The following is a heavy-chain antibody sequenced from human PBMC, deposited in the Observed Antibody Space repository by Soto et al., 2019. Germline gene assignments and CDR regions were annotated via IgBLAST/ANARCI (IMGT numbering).Heavy chain of an antibody. CDR3: AGGRLPIQQGFDI. Sequence: QVQLQESGPGLVKPSQTLSLSCTVSGGSVSSGGYYWSWLRQPPGKGLEWLGYLYSNGNTYYNPSLKSRIIRSWDTSQSQFSLRLSSVTAADTAMYFWAGGRLPIQQGFDIWGQVTMVTVSS. V-gene: IGHV4-31*03. CDR2: LYSNGNT. J-gene: IGHJ3*02. CDR1: GGSVSSGGYY. D-gene: IGHD5-18*01.